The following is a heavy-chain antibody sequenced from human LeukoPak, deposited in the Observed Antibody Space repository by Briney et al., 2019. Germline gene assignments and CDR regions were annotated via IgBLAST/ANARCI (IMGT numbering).Heavy chain of an antibody. J-gene: IGHJ4*02. D-gene: IGHD6-19*01. Sequence: ASVKVSCKASGYTFTGCYMHWVRQAPGQGLEWMGWINPNSGGTHYAQKFQDRVTMTRGTSISTAYMELSSLRSDDTALYYCASGSSLDGSSGWPTHYYWGQGALVTVSS. CDR3: ASGSSLDGSSGWPTHYY. CDR2: INPNSGGT. CDR1: GYTFTGCY. V-gene: IGHV1-2*02.